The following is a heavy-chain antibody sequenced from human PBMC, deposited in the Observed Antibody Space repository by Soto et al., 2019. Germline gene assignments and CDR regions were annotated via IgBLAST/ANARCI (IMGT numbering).Heavy chain of an antibody. D-gene: IGHD6-13*01. J-gene: IGHJ4*02. V-gene: IGHV3-23*01. CDR3: ARRGPGTYFDY. CDR1: GFTFSRYA. CDR2: ISGSGGST. Sequence: EVQLLESGGGLVQPGGSLRLSCAASGFTFSRYAMRLVRQAPGKGLEWVSAISGSGGSTYYADSVKGRFTISRDNSKNTLYLQMNSLRSEDTAVYYCARRGPGTYFDYWGQGTLVTVSS.